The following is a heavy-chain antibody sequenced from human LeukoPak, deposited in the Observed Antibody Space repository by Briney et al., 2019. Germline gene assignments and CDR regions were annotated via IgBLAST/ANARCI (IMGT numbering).Heavy chain of an antibody. Sequence: PSETLSLTCAVYGGSFSGYYWSWIRQPPGKGLEWIGEINHSGSTNYNPSLKSRVTISVDTSKNQFSLKLSSVTAADTAVYYCARGGRLASYYYGSGSYRWFDPWGQGTLVTVSS. J-gene: IGHJ5*02. D-gene: IGHD3-10*01. CDR3: ARGGRLASYYYGSGSYRWFDP. CDR2: INHSGST. CDR1: GGSFSGYY. V-gene: IGHV4-34*01.